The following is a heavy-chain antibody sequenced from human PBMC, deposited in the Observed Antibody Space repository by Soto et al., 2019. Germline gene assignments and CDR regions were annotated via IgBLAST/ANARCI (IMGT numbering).Heavy chain of an antibody. CDR2: INPNSGGT. CDR3: ARRSKVAAAVNDAFDI. D-gene: IGHD6-13*01. V-gene: IGHV1-2*04. CDR1: GYTFTGYY. Sequence: ASVKVSCKASGYTFTGYYMHWVRQAPGQGLEWMGWINPNSGGTNYAQKFQGWVTMTRDTSISTACMELSRLRSDDTAVYYCARRSKVAAAVNDAFDIWGQGTMVTVSS. J-gene: IGHJ3*02.